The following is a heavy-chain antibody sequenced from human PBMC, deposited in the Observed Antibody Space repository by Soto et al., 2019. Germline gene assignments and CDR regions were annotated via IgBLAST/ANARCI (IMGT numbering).Heavy chain of an antibody. J-gene: IGHJ6*02. Sequence: SETLSLTCAVYGGSFSGYYWSWIRQPPGKGLEWIGEINHSGSTNYNPSLKSRVTISVDTSKNQFSLKLSSVTAADTAVYYCARSHRGNSGSYYYYGMDVWGQGTTVTVSS. D-gene: IGHD2-21*02. CDR3: ARSHRGNSGSYYYYGMDV. CDR2: INHSGST. V-gene: IGHV4-34*01. CDR1: GGSFSGYY.